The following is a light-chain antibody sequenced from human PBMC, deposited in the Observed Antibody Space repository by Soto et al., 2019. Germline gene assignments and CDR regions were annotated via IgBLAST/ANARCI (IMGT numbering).Light chain of an antibody. CDR2: EVS. V-gene: IGLV2-14*01. CDR1: SSDVGGYNY. J-gene: IGLJ7*01. Sequence: QSALTQPASVSGSPGQSITISCTGTSSDVGGYNYVSWYQQHPGKAPKLMIYEVSNRPSGVSSRFSGSKSGNTAFLTISGLQPQDEADYYCIAYTGSSASYVFGSGTQLTVL. CDR3: IAYTGSSASYV.